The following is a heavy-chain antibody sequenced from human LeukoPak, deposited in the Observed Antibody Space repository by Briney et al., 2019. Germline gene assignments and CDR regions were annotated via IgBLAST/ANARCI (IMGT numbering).Heavy chain of an antibody. J-gene: IGHJ4*02. CDR2: IYYSGST. CDR3: ARHVEIAVAGPIDY. CDR1: GASISSSRDY. Sequence: SETLSLTCTVSGASISSSRDYWGWIRQPPGKGLEWIGSIYYSGSTYYNPSLKSRVTISVDTSKNQFSLKLSYVTAADTAVYYCARHVEIAVAGPIDYWGQGTLVTVSS. D-gene: IGHD6-19*01. V-gene: IGHV4-39*01.